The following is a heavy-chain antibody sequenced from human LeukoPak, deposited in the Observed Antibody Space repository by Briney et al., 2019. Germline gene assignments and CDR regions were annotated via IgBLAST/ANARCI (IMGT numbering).Heavy chain of an antibody. CDR2: IKEDGSEK. CDR3: ARDYPKAYDYVRDY. Sequence: GGSLRLSCGASGFTFGAYWMYWVRQAPGKGLEWVGCIKEDGSEKHYADSVKGRFTISRDNAKNSLFLQMNSLRVEDTAVYYCARDYPKAYDYVRDYWGQGTLVTVSS. D-gene: IGHD3-16*01. V-gene: IGHV3-7*03. J-gene: IGHJ4*02. CDR1: GFTFGAYW.